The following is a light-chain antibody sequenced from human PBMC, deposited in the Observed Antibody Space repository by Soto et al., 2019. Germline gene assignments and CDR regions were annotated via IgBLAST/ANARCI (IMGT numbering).Light chain of an antibody. J-gene: IGKJ4*01. V-gene: IGKV3-11*01. CDR1: QSVSSY. CDR2: DAS. CDR3: QQPSGLLT. Sequence: ETVLAQSAATLSLSPGERATLSCRASQSVSSYLAWYQQKPGQAPRLLIYDASNRATGIPARFSGSGSGTDFTLTISSLAPEDFPVYYCQQPSGLLTFGGGTKVDIK.